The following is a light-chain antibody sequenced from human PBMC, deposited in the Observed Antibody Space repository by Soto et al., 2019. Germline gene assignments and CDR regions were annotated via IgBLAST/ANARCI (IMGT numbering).Light chain of an antibody. CDR1: QVISSY. CDR3: QQYGSYPFT. V-gene: IGKV1-9*01. Sequence: QSPSFLSASVGDRVTITCPAGQVISSYLGWYQQKPGKAPKLLIYDASTLQSGVPSRFRGSRSGTEFTLTISSLQPEDFAAYYCQQYGSYPFTFGGGTKVDIK. J-gene: IGKJ4*01. CDR2: DAS.